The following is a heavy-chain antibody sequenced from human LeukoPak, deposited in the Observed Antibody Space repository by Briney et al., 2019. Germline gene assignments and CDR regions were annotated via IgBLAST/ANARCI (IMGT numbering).Heavy chain of an antibody. D-gene: IGHD6-13*01. V-gene: IGHV4-59*01. CDR2: IYYSGST. J-gene: IGHJ4*02. Sequence: PSGTLSLTCTVSGGSISSYYWSWIRQPPGKGLEWIGYIYYSGSTNYNPSLKSRVTISVDTSKNQFSLKLSSVTAADTAVYYCARGPHASSWYPLGYWGQGTLVTVSS. CDR3: ARGPHASSWYPLGY. CDR1: GGSISSYY.